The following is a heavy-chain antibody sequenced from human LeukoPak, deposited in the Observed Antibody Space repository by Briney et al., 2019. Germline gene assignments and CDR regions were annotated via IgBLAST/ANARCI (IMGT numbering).Heavy chain of an antibody. CDR3: ARDLGATESY. V-gene: IGHV3-7*01. CDR2: IKEDGSEE. Sequence: PGGSLRLSCAASGFTFSSYWMSWARQAPGKGLEWVANIKEDGSEEYYVDSVKGRFIISRDNAKNSLYLQMNSLGVEDTAVYYCARDLGATESYWGQGTLVTVSS. D-gene: IGHD1-26*01. J-gene: IGHJ4*02. CDR1: GFTFSSYW.